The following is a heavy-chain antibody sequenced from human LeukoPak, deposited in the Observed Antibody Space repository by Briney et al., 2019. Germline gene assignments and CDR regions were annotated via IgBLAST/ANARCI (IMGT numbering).Heavy chain of an antibody. V-gene: IGHV4-30-4*07. CDR1: GDSISRGTYS. CDR3: ARSRANYAVNY. Sequence: PSETLSLTCTVSGDSISRGTYSWSWIRQPPGKGLEWIAYLYYSGNTYYNPSLKSRVTISVDTSKNQFSLKLSSVTAADTAVYYCARSRANYAVNYWGQGTLVTVSS. D-gene: IGHD3-16*01. CDR2: LYYSGNT. J-gene: IGHJ4*02.